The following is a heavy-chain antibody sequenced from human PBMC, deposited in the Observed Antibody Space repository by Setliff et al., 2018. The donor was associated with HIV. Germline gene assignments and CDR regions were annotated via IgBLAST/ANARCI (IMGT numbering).Heavy chain of an antibody. D-gene: IGHD3-16*01. CDR3: AYYSLGGFYLGYYFYHGMDV. CDR2: MSTGGGIK. CDR1: GFTFNSYG. V-gene: IGHV3-33*01. J-gene: IGHJ6*02. Sequence: PGGSLRLSCAASGFTFNSYGMHWVRQAPGKGLEWVAVMSTGGGIKICADSVKGRFTISRDNARSALYLQMNSLRAEDTAVYFCAYYSLGGFYLGYYFYHGMDVWGQGTTVTVSS.